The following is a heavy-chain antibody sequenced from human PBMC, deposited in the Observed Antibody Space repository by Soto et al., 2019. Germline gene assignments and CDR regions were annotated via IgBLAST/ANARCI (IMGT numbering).Heavy chain of an antibody. CDR2: ISAYNGNT. CDR3: ARLGLLRAWFGELLRGDGMNWFDP. Sequence: ASVKVSCKASGYTFTSYGISWVRQAPGQGLEWMGWISAYNGNTNYAQKLQGRVTMTTDTSTSTAYMELRSLRSDDTAVYYCARLGLLRAWFGELLRGDGMNWFDPWGQGTLVTVSS. CDR1: GYTFTSYG. J-gene: IGHJ5*02. D-gene: IGHD3-10*01. V-gene: IGHV1-18*01.